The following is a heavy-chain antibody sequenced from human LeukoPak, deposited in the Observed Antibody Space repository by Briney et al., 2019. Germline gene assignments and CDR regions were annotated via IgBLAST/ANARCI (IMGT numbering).Heavy chain of an antibody. J-gene: IGHJ4*02. CDR1: GFTFSSYW. Sequence: GGSLRLSCAASGFTFSSYWMSWVRQAPGKGLEWVANIKQDGSAKYYMDSVKGRFTISRDSAKNSLYLQMNSLRAEDTADYYCAKIYCTSTDCYYDYWGQGTLVTVSS. CDR3: AKIYCTSTDCYYDY. D-gene: IGHD2-2*01. CDR2: IKQDGSAK. V-gene: IGHV3-7*01.